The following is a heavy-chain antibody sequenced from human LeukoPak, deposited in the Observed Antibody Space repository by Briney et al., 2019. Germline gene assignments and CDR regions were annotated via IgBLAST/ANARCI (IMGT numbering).Heavy chain of an antibody. D-gene: IGHD2-2*02. Sequence: SETLSLTCTVSVGSISSYYWSWIRQPAGKGLEGIGRIYTSGSTNYNPSLKSRVTMSVDTSKNQFSLKLSSVTAADTAVYYCARDSDIVVVPAAIGRHCSGGSCYRGPLPGNSKGDAFDIWGQGTMVTVSS. CDR3: ARDSDIVVVPAAIGRHCSGGSCYRGPLPGNSKGDAFDI. CDR1: VGSISSYY. V-gene: IGHV4-4*07. J-gene: IGHJ3*02. CDR2: IYTSGST.